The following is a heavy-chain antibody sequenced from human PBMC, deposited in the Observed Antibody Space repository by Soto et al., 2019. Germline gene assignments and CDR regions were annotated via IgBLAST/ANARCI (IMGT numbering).Heavy chain of an antibody. CDR2: IIPIFGTA. CDR3: ARSGARYYGSGSYYDY. CDR1: GGTFSTYA. V-gene: IGHV1-69*01. J-gene: IGHJ4*02. D-gene: IGHD3-10*01. Sequence: QVQLVQSGAEVKKPGSSVKVSCKASGGTFSTYAISWVRQAPGQGLEWMGGIIPIFGTAKYAQKFQGRVTITADESTSTAYMELSSLRSEDTAVYYCARSGARYYGSGSYYDYWGQGTLVTVSS.